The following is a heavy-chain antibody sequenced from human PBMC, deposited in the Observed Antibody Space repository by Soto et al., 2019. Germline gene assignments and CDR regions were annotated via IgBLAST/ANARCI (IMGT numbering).Heavy chain of an antibody. CDR2: IYYSGST. CDR1: GGSISSYY. J-gene: IGHJ3*02. V-gene: IGHV4-59*08. CDR3: ARLSSQQLVGDAFDI. D-gene: IGHD6-6*01. Sequence: QVQLQESGPGLVKPSETLSLTCTVSGGSISSYYWSWIRQPSGKGLEWIGYIYYSGSTNYNPSLKSRVTISVDTSKNQFSRKLSSVTAADTAVYYCARLSSQQLVGDAFDIWGQGTMVTVSS.